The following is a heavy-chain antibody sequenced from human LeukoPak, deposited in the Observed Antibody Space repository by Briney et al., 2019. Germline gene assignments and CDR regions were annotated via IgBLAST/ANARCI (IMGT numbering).Heavy chain of an antibody. Sequence: SETLSLTCTVSGSSIGSGDYYWSWIRQPPGKGLEWIGYIYYSGSTYYNPSLKSRITISVNTSKSQFSLKLSSVTAADTAVYYCARGLFGYCSSTSCYRWFDPWGQGTLVTVSS. CDR1: GSSIGSGDYY. CDR3: ARGLFGYCSSTSCYRWFDP. CDR2: IYYSGST. J-gene: IGHJ5*02. D-gene: IGHD2-2*03. V-gene: IGHV4-30-4*08.